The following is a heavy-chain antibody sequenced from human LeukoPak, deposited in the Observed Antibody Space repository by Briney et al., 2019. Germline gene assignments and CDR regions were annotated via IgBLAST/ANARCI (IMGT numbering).Heavy chain of an antibody. CDR2: IYPGDSDT. V-gene: IGHV5-51*01. J-gene: IGHJ1*01. D-gene: IGHD2-15*01. CDR3: ATPYCSGGSCYRYFQH. Sequence: GESLKISCKGSGYSFTTYWIGWVRQMPGKGLEWMGIIYPGDSDTRYSPSFQGQVTISADKSISTAYLQWSSLKASDTAMYYCATPYCSGGSCYRYFQHWGQGTLATVSS. CDR1: GYSFTTYW.